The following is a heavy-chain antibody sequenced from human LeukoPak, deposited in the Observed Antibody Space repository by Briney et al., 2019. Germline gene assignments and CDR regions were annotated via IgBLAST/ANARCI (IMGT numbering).Heavy chain of an antibody. CDR2: INHSGST. J-gene: IGHJ5*02. D-gene: IGHD2-15*01. CDR1: GGSFSGYY. Sequence: SETLFLTCAVYGGSFSGYYWSWIRQPPGKGLEWIGEINHSGSTNYNPSLKSRVTISVDTSKNQFSLKLSSVTAADTAVYYCARDVVVVATPVRYNWFDPWGQGTLVTVSS. CDR3: ARDVVVVATPVRYNWFDP. V-gene: IGHV4-34*01.